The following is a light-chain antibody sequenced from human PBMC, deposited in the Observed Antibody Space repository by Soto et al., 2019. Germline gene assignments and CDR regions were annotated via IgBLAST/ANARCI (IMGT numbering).Light chain of an antibody. CDR2: VGNGGIVG. J-gene: IGLJ1*01. Sequence: QLVLTQPPSASASPGASVTLTCTLSSGYSNYKVDWYQQRPGKGPRLVIRVGNGGIVGSKGAGIPDRFSVLGSGLNRYLTLPNIQDEDESDDHCEADHGSGSNFVYVFGTGTKLTVL. V-gene: IGLV9-49*01. CDR1: SGYSNYK. CDR3: EADHGSGSNFVYV.